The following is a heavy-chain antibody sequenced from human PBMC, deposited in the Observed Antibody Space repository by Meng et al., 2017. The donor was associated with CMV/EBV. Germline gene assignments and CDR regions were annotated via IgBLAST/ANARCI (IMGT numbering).Heavy chain of an antibody. V-gene: IGHV3-73*01. CDR3: TRWVTTVTTFNSVRYYGMDV. CDR1: GFTFSGSA. J-gene: IGHJ6*02. CDR2: IRSKANSYAT. D-gene: IGHD4-11*01. Sequence: GGSLKISCAASGFTFSGSAMHWVRQASGKGLEWVGRIRSKANSYATAYAASVKGRFTISRDDSKNTAYLQMNSLKTEDTAVYYCTRWVTTVTTFNSVRYYGMDVWGQGTTVTVSS.